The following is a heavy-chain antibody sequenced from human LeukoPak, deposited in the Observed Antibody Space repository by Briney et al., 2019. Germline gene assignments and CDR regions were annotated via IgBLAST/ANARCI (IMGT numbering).Heavy chain of an antibody. Sequence: GGSLRLSCAASGFTLSSYAMSWVRQAPGKGLEWVSAISDTGNTYHADSAKGRFTISRDSSKNTLFLQMNRLRPEDAAVYYCAKAPVTTCRGAFCYPFDYWGLGTLVTVSS. V-gene: IGHV3-23*01. D-gene: IGHD2-15*01. J-gene: IGHJ4*02. CDR2: ISDTGNT. CDR3: AKAPVTTCRGAFCYPFDY. CDR1: GFTLSSYA.